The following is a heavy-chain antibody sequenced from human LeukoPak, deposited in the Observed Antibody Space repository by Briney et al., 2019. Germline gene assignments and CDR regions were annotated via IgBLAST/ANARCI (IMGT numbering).Heavy chain of an antibody. D-gene: IGHD3-9*01. Sequence: SETLSLTCAVSGGSISSSNWWSWVRQPPGKGLEWIGEIYHSGSTNYNPSLKSRVTISVDKSKNQFSLKLSSVTAADTAVYYCAREFSWYDILTGYGYYYMDVWGKGTTVTISS. V-gene: IGHV4-4*02. J-gene: IGHJ6*03. CDR3: AREFSWYDILTGYGYYYMDV. CDR2: IYHSGST. CDR1: GGSISSSNW.